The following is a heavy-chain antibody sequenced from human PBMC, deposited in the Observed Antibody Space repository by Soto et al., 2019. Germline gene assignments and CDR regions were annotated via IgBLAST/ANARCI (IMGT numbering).Heavy chain of an antibody. CDR3: ARQQWDVYKCYFQH. CDR2: IYYSGST. D-gene: IGHD1-26*01. Sequence: SETLSLTCTVSGGSISSSSYYWGWIRQPPGKGLEWIGSIYYSGSTYYYPSLKSRVTISVDTSKNQFSLKLSSVTAADTAGYYCARQQWDVYKCYFQHWGQCTLLTVSS. V-gene: IGHV4-39*01. J-gene: IGHJ1*01. CDR1: GGSISSSSYY.